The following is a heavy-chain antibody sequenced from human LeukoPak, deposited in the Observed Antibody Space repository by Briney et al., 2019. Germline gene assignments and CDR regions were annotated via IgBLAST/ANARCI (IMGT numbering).Heavy chain of an antibody. CDR2: IYYSGST. V-gene: IGHV4-39*02. Sequence: KTSETLSLTCTVSGGSISSSSYYWGWIRQPPGKGLEWIGSIYYSGSTYYNPSLKSRVTISVDTSKNQFSLKLSSVTAADTAVYYCAREVGSSSSTPSDYWGQGTLVTVSS. D-gene: IGHD6-13*01. CDR3: AREVGSSSSTPSDY. J-gene: IGHJ4*02. CDR1: GGSISSSSYY.